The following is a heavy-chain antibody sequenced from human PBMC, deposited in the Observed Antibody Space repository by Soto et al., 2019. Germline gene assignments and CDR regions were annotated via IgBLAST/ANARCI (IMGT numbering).Heavy chain of an antibody. D-gene: IGHD2-15*01. Sequence: QVQLVQSGAEVKKPGSSVKVSCKASGGTFSSYAISWVRQAPGQGLEWMGGIIPIFGTANYAQKFQGRVTISADESTSTAYMELSSLISEDTAVYYCARRYCSGGSCSGFDYWGQGTLVTVSS. J-gene: IGHJ4*02. CDR2: IIPIFGTA. CDR1: GGTFSSYA. CDR3: ARRYCSGGSCSGFDY. V-gene: IGHV1-69*01.